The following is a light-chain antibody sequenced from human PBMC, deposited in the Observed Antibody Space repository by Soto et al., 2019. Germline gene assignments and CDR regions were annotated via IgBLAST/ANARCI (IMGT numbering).Light chain of an antibody. CDR3: QQYDSYPYT. CDR2: DAS. J-gene: IGKJ2*01. V-gene: IGKV1-5*01. Sequence: DIQMTQSPSTLSASVGDRVTITCRASQIIGSSLAWYQQKPGKAPKLLIYDASTLQSGVPSRFSGSESGTEVTLTISSLQPDDSATYYCQQYDSYPYTFGQGTKLEIK. CDR1: QIIGSS.